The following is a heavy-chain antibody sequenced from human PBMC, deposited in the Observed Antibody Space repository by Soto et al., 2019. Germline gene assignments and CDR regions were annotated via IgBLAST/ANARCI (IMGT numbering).Heavy chain of an antibody. CDR3: ARDPDMVRGVIITVWGY. V-gene: IGHV3-30-3*01. Sequence: QVQLVESGGGVVQPGRSLRLSCAASGFTFSSYAMHWVRQAPGKGLEWVAVISYDGSNKYYADSVKGRFTISRDNSKNTLYLQMNSLRAEDTAVYYCARDPDMVRGVIITVWGYWGQGTLVTVSS. J-gene: IGHJ4*02. CDR2: ISYDGSNK. CDR1: GFTFSSYA. D-gene: IGHD3-10*01.